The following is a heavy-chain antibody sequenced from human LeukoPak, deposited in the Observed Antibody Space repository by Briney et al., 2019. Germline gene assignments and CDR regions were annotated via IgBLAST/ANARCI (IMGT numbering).Heavy chain of an antibody. V-gene: IGHV3-23*01. CDR1: GFTFSSYA. D-gene: IGHD3-3*01. J-gene: IGHJ4*02. CDR2: ISGSGDNT. Sequence: GGSLRLSCAASGFTFSSYAMSWVRQAPGKGLEWVSGISGSGDNTYYADSVKGRFTISRDNSKNTLYLQMNSLRAEDTAVYYCAKVRYDFWSGYLDYFDYWGQGTLVTVSS. CDR3: AKVRYDFWSGYLDYFDY.